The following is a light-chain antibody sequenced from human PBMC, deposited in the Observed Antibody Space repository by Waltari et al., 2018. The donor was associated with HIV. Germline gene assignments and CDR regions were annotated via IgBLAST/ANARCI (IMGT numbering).Light chain of an antibody. V-gene: IGLV1-40*01. CDR1: SSNIGAGYD. CDR2: GNS. CDR3: QSYDSSLSVNWV. Sequence: QSVLTQPPSVSGAPGQRVTISCTGSSSNIGAGYDVPWYQQRPGTAPKLLIYGNSNRPSGVPDRFSGSKSGTSASLAITGLQAEDEADYYCQSYDSSLSVNWVFGGGTKLTVL. J-gene: IGLJ3*02.